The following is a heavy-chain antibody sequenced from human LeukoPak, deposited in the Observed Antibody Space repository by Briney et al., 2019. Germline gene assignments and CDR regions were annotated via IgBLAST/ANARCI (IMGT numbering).Heavy chain of an antibody. CDR1: GFTFSSYS. D-gene: IGHD4-17*01. V-gene: IGHV3-21*01. CDR2: ISSSSSYI. J-gene: IGHJ4*02. CDR3: ARSRKAVTTPIDY. Sequence: GGSLRLSCAASGFTFSSYSMNWVRQAPGKGLEWVSSISSSSSYIYYADSVKGRFTISRDNAKNSLYLQMNSLRAEDTAVYYCARSRKAVTTPIDYWGQGTLVTVSS.